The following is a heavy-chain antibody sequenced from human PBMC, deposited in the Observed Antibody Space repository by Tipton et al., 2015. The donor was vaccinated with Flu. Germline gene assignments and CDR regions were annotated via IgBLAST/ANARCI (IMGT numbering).Heavy chain of an antibody. J-gene: IGHJ5*02. CDR1: GFTFSTYS. Sequence: CAASGFTFSTYSMSWVRQAPGKGLEWVASISSSSNYKFYADSLKGRFTISRDNAQNSVFLQMNSLRAEDTAVYYCARGHGDYVIRFNWFDPWGQGTLVTVSS. CDR2: ISSSSNYK. D-gene: IGHD4-17*01. V-gene: IGHV3-21*01. CDR3: ARGHGDYVIRFNWFDP.